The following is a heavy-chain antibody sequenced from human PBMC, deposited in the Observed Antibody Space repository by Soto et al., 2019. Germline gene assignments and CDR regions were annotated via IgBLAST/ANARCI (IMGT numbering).Heavy chain of an antibody. CDR2: IIPIFGTA. V-gene: IGHV1-69*05. Sequence: QVQLVQSGAEVKKPESSVKVSCKASGGTFSSYAISWVRQAPGQGLEWMGGIIPIFGTANYAQKFQGRVSITRDEYTRRASRELSRLRSELTAVYYCARDRYGIVVAGEFDIWGQGTMLTGSS. D-gene: IGHD1-26*01. J-gene: IGHJ3*02. CDR1: GGTFSSYA. CDR3: ARDRYGIVVAGEFDI.